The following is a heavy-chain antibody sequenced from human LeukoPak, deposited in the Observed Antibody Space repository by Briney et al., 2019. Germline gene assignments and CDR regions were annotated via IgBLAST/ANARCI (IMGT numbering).Heavy chain of an antibody. CDR3: ARASGSYYAGGFDY. CDR1: GFTFSSHG. Sequence: GGSLRLSCAASGFTFSSHGMHWVRQAPGKGLEWVAFIRYDGSNKYYADSVKGRFSISRDNSKNTLYLQMNSLRAEDTAVYYCARASGSYYAGGFDYWGQGTLVTVSS. D-gene: IGHD1-26*01. V-gene: IGHV3-30*02. CDR2: IRYDGSNK. J-gene: IGHJ4*02.